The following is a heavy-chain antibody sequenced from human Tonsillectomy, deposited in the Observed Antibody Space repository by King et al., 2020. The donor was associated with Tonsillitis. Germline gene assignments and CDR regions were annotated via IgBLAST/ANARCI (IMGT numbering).Heavy chain of an antibody. CDR2: ISSNGGST. CDR1: GFTFSSYA. Sequence: DVQLVESGGGLVQPGGSLRLSCEASGFTFSSYAMHWVRQAPGKGLEYVSAISSNGGSTYYANSVKGRFTISRDNSKNTLYLQMGSLRAEDMAVYYCARGTGPYYYYYGMDVWGQGTTVTVSS. D-gene: IGHD7-27*01. J-gene: IGHJ6*02. CDR3: ARGTGPYYYYYGMDV. V-gene: IGHV3-64*01.